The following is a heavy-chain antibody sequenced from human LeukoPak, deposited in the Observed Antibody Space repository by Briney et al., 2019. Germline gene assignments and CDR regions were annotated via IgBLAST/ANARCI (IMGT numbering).Heavy chain of an antibody. J-gene: IGHJ4*02. V-gene: IGHV3-48*04. Sequence: GGSLRLSCAASGFTFSSCSMNWVRQAPGKGLEWLSYISSSSDTIYYADSVKGRFTISRDNAKNSLYLQMNSLRAEDTAVYYCATPVLMVRGVTVDYWGQGTLVTVSS. CDR1: GFTFSSCS. CDR2: ISSSSDTI. D-gene: IGHD3-10*01. CDR3: ATPVLMVRGVTVDY.